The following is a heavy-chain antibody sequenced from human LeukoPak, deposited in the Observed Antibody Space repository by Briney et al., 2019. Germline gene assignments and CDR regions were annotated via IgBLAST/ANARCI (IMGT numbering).Heavy chain of an antibody. CDR2: ISAYNGNT. J-gene: IGHJ3*02. Sequence: ASVKVSCKASGYTFTSYGISWVRQAPGQGLEGMGWISAYNGNTNYAQKLQGRVTMTTDTSTSTAYLELRSLRSDDTAVYYCARDRIQEWSDAFDIWGQGTMVTVSS. CDR3: ARDRIQEWSDAFDI. CDR1: GYTFTSYG. D-gene: IGHD3-3*01. V-gene: IGHV1-18*01.